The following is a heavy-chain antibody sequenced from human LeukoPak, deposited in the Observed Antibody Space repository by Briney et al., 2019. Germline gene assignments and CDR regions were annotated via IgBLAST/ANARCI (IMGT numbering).Heavy chain of an antibody. D-gene: IGHD2-15*01. V-gene: IGHV4-39*01. CDR2: IYYSGST. CDR3: ARIFFGKVY. Sequence: SETLSLTCTVSGGSISSSSYYWGWIRQPPGKGLEWIGSIYYSGSTYYNPSLKSRVTISVDTSKNQFSLKLSSVTAADTAVYYCARIFFGKVYWGQGTLVTVSS. CDR1: GGSISSSSYY. J-gene: IGHJ4*02.